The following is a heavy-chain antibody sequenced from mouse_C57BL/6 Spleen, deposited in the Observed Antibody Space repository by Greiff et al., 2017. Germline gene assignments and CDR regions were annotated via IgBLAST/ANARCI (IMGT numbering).Heavy chain of an antibody. CDR3: VYGYDSYYFDY. Sequence: LQESGAELVKPGASVKISCKASGYAFSSYWMNWVKQRPGKGLEWIGQIYPGDGDTNYNGKFKGKATLTADKSSSTAYMQLSSLTSEDSAVYFCVYGYDSYYFDYWGQGTTLTVSS. V-gene: IGHV1-80*01. D-gene: IGHD2-2*01. CDR2: IYPGDGDT. J-gene: IGHJ2*01. CDR1: GYAFSSYW.